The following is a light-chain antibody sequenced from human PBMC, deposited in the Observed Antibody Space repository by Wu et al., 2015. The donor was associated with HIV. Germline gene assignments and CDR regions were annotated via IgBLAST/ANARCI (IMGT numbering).Light chain of an antibody. CDR2: DAI. Sequence: EIILTQSPATLSLSPGETATLSCRASQSVTRLAWYQQKPGRAPRLVMYDAINRATGTAARFSGSGSGTDFTLIINRLEPEDFAIYYCQHRRNWPLVTFGGGLRWR. CDR3: QHRRNWPLVT. CDR1: QSVTR. V-gene: IGKV3-11*01. J-gene: IGKJ4*01.